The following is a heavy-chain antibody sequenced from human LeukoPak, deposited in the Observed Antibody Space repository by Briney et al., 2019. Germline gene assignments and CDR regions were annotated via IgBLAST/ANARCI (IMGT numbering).Heavy chain of an antibody. D-gene: IGHD3-22*01. CDR2: IYHSGST. V-gene: IGHV4-4*02. Sequence: SETLSLTCAVSGGSISSSNWWSWVRQPPGKGLEWIGEIYHSGSTNYNPSLKSRVTILVDKSKNQFSLKLSSVTAADTAVYYCARVWGVTDFYDNRGAFDIWGQGTMVTVSS. CDR3: ARVWGVTDFYDNRGAFDI. J-gene: IGHJ3*02. CDR1: GGSISSSNW.